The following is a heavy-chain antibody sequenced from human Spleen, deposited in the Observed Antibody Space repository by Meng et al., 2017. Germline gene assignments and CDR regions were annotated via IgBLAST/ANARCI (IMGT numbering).Heavy chain of an antibody. CDR1: GFRTSSYE. CDR3: ARVGNMVRGVTSGMDV. Sequence: GESLKISCAASGFRTSSYEINWVRQAPGKGLEWVSYISSGGSIIYYADSVKGRFTISRDNAKNSLYLQMNSLRAEDTAVYYCARVGNMVRGVTSGMDVWGQGTTVT. J-gene: IGHJ6*02. CDR2: ISSGGSII. D-gene: IGHD3-10*01. V-gene: IGHV3-48*03.